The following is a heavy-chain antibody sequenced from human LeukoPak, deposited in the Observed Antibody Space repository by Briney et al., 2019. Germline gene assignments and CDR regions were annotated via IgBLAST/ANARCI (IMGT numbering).Heavy chain of an antibody. CDR1: GYTFTSYY. J-gene: IGHJ4*02. CDR3: AREHMLYYFDY. D-gene: IGHD2-8*01. V-gene: IGHV1-46*01. CDR2: INPSGGST. Sequence: GASVKVSCKASGYTFTSYYMHWVRQAPGQGLEWMGIINPSGGSTSYAQKFQGRVTMTRDTSTSTVCMELSSLRSEDTAVYYCAREHMLYYFDYWGQGTLVTVSS.